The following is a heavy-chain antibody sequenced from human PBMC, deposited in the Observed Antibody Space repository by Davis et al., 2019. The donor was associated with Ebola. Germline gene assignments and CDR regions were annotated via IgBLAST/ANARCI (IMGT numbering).Heavy chain of an antibody. CDR1: GFTFSDHY. Sequence: GESLKISCAAPGFTFSDHYMDWVRQAPGKGLEWVGRIRNKANSYTTEYAASVKGRFTVSRDDSKNSLYLQMNTLKTEDTAVYYCTRGLYYGPPYYFDYWGQGTLVTVSS. J-gene: IGHJ4*02. CDR3: TRGLYYGPPYYFDY. V-gene: IGHV3-72*01. D-gene: IGHD3-10*01. CDR2: IRNKANSYTT.